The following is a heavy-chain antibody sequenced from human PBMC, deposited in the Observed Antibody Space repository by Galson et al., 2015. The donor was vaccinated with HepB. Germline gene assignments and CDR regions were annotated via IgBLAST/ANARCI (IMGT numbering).Heavy chain of an antibody. D-gene: IGHD6-19*01. CDR3: AKTYNSDWYEFDY. CDR2: ISGSGGGT. CDR1: GFTFSNYA. Sequence: LRPSCAASGFTFSNYAMNWVRQAPGKGLEWVSAISGSGGGTYYADSVKGRFTISRDNSKNTLRLQMNSLRAEDTAIYYCAKTYNSDWYEFDYWGQGTLVTVSS. V-gene: IGHV3-23*01. J-gene: IGHJ4*02.